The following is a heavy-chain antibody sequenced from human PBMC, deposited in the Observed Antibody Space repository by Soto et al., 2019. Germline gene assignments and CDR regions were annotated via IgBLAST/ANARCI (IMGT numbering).Heavy chain of an antibody. CDR1: GFIFNDYA. D-gene: IGHD6-13*01. J-gene: IGHJ6*02. CDR3: TRDPPAAGVAMDV. CDR2: IWFDGSEK. V-gene: IGHV3-33*01. Sequence: QVQLVESGGGVVQPGGSLRLSCAASGFIFNDYAMHWVRQAPGKGLEWVSFIWFDGSEKHYADSVEGRFTIARDNTKNTVYLQMNSLRVEDTAVYYCTRDPPAAGVAMDVWGQGTTVTV.